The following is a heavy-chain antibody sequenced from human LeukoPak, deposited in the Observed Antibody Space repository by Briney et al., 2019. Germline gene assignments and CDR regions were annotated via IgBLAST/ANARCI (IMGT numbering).Heavy chain of an antibody. D-gene: IGHD5-12*01. Sequence: PSETLSLTCTVSGDSTSRYYWSWIRQPPGKGLEFLGNIFYSGIVNYNPSLKSRVTMSVDSSKNQVSLKVRSVTAADTAVYYCAGLFSGYDPFDYWGQGILVTVSS. CDR2: IFYSGIV. CDR1: GDSTSRYY. J-gene: IGHJ4*02. V-gene: IGHV4-59*01. CDR3: AGLFSGYDPFDY.